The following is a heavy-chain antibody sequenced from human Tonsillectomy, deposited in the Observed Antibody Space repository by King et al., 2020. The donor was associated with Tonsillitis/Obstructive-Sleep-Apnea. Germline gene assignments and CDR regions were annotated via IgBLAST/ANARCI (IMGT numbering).Heavy chain of an antibody. J-gene: IGHJ3*01. V-gene: IGHV4-59*02. CDR1: GGSVSSYY. CDR2: THYSGST. D-gene: IGHD6-6*01. CDR3: ARHSSSSGGAFDV. Sequence: VQLQESGPGLVKPSETLSLTCTVSGGSVSSYYLSWVRQPPGKGLEWMGYTHYSGSTRYNTSLSSRITMSMDTSKNHFSLKLNSVTSADTAMYYCARHSSSSGGAFDVWGQGTVVTVSS.